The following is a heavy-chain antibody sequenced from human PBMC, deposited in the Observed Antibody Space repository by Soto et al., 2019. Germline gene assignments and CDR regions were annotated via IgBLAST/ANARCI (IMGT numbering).Heavy chain of an antibody. CDR3: ARQTNQLLYNFDY. Sequence: ASVKVSCKASGYTFTSYAMHWVRQAPGQRLEWMGWINAGNGNTKYSQKFQGRVTITRDTSASTAYMELSSLRSEDTAVYYCARQTNQLLYNFDYWGQGTLVTVSS. D-gene: IGHD2-2*02. V-gene: IGHV1-3*01. CDR1: GYTFTSYA. CDR2: INAGNGNT. J-gene: IGHJ4*02.